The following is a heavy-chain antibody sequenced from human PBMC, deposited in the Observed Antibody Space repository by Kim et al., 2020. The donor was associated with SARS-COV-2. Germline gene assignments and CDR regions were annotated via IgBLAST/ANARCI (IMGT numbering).Heavy chain of an antibody. Sequence: SETLSLTCAVSGGSISSSNWWSWVRQPPGKGLGWIGEIYHSGSTNYNPSLKSRVTISVDKSKNRFSLKLSSVTAADTAVYYCARVGAMGNYYYGMDVWGEGTTGTVSA. CDR2: IYHSGST. J-gene: IGHJ6*04. CDR1: GGSISSSNW. D-gene: IGHD5-18*01. V-gene: IGHV4-4*02. CDR3: ARVGAMGNYYYGMDV.